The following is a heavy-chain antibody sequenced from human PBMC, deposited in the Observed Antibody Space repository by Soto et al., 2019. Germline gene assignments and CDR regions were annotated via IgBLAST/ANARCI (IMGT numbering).Heavy chain of an antibody. CDR2: ISGSGGST. CDR1: GFTFSSYA. V-gene: IGHV3-23*01. Sequence: GGSLRLSCAASGFTFSSYAMSWVRQAPGKGLEWVSAISGSGGSTYYADSVKGRFTISRDNSKNTLYLQMNSLRAEDTAVYYCAKAPPSSYYYDSSGYYYYYFDYWGQGTLVTVSS. J-gene: IGHJ4*02. D-gene: IGHD3-22*01. CDR3: AKAPPSSYYYDSSGYYYYYFDY.